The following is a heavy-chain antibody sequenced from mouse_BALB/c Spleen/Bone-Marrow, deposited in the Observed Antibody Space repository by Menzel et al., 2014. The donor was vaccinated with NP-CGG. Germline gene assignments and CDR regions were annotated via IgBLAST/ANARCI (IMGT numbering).Heavy chain of an antibody. J-gene: IGHJ4*01. CDR2: ISTYSGNT. Sequence: VQLQQSGPELVRPGVSVKISCKGSGYRFTDYAMHWVKQSHAKSLEWIGVISTYSGNTNYNQKFKGKATMTVDKSSSTALIGIGRIAIWDSAILYFARRGYGVCFDYWGQGTSVTVSS. CDR3: ARRGYGVCFDY. D-gene: IGHD1-2*01. CDR1: GYRFTDYA. V-gene: IGHV1-67*01.